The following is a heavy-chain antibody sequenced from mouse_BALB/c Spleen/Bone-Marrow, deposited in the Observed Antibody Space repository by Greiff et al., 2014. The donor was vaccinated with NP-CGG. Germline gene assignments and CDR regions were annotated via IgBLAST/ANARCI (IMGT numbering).Heavy chain of an antibody. J-gene: IGHJ4*01. Sequence: EVQLVESGGGLVQPGESLKLSCESDEYEFPSYDMPWVRKTPEKRLELVAAINSDGGSTYYPDTMERRFIISRDNTKNTLYLQMRSLRSEETALYYCASHRCDYDGAMDYWGQGTSVTVSS. V-gene: IGHV5-2*01. CDR2: INSDGGST. CDR3: ASHRCDYDGAMDY. D-gene: IGHD2-4*01. CDR1: EYEFPSYD.